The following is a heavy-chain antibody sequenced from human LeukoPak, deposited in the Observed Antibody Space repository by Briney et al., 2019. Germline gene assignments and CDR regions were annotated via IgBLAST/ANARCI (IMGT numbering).Heavy chain of an antibody. Sequence: SETLSLTCTVSGGSISSSSYYWGWIRQPPGKGLEWIGSIYYSGSTYYNPSLKSRVTISVDTSKNQFSLKLSSVTAADTAVYYCARSPGGLYYSWYFDLWGRGTLVTVSS. D-gene: IGHD3-16*01. CDR1: GGSISSSSYY. J-gene: IGHJ2*01. CDR2: IYYSGST. V-gene: IGHV4-39*07. CDR3: ARSPGGLYYSWYFDL.